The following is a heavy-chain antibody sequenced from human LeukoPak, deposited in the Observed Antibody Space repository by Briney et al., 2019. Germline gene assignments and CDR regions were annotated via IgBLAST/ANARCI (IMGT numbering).Heavy chain of an antibody. V-gene: IGHV3-64D*06. Sequence: GGSLRLSCLASGFTFSSYAMHWVRQAPGKGLEYVSAISSNGGSTYYADSVKGRFTISRDNSKNTLYLQMSSLRAEDTAVYYCVKEVTYYYGSGSYFDYWGQGTLVTVSS. CDR2: ISSNGGST. CDR3: VKEVTYYYGSGSYFDY. D-gene: IGHD3-10*01. CDR1: GFTFSSYA. J-gene: IGHJ4*02.